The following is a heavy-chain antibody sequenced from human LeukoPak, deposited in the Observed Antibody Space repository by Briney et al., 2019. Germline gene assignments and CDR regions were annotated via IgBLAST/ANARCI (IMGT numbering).Heavy chain of an antibody. Sequence: ASVTVSCTASGYTFTFYYMHWVRQAPGQGMEWMGWINPNSGGTNYAQKFQGRVTMTRDTSISTAYMELSRLRSDDTAVYYCAIMRMVRGVIAFDYWGQGTLVTVSS. V-gene: IGHV1-2*02. D-gene: IGHD3-10*01. J-gene: IGHJ4*02. CDR2: INPNSGGT. CDR1: GYTFTFYY. CDR3: AIMRMVRGVIAFDY.